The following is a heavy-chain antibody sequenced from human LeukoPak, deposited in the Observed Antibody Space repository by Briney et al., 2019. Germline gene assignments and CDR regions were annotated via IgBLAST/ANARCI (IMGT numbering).Heavy chain of an antibody. D-gene: IGHD6-19*01. Sequence: KSGGSLRLSCAASGFTFSSYAMSWVRQAPGKGLEWVSSISSSSSYIYYADSVKGRFTISRDNAKNSLYLQMNSLRAEDTAVYYCARDVAGYSSGWYGVDAFDIWGQGTMVTVSS. CDR1: GFTFSSYA. J-gene: IGHJ3*02. V-gene: IGHV3-21*01. CDR2: ISSSSSYI. CDR3: ARDVAGYSSGWYGVDAFDI.